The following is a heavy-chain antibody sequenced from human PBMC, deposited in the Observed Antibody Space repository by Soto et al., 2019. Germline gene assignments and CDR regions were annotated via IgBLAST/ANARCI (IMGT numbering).Heavy chain of an antibody. V-gene: IGHV4-4*03. Sequence: PKTLSLTRAVPGGAFTATNWWTFVRQPPGQGLEWIGEIYRTGSTNYNPSLKSRVTISLDKSENQFSLKVTSLTAADTAVYYCASRDPGTSVDYWGQGTLVTVSS. CDR2: IYRTGST. J-gene: IGHJ4*02. CDR3: ASRDPGTSVDY. CDR1: GGAFTATNW. D-gene: IGHD1-7*01.